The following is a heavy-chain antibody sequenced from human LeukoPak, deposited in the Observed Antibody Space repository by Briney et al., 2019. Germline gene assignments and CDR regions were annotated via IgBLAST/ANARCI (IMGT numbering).Heavy chain of an antibody. CDR3: ARVWDREVKYFDY. J-gene: IGHJ4*02. V-gene: IGHV4-61*08. D-gene: IGHD1-26*01. CDR2: ISDTGST. Sequence: SETLSLTRTVSGGSVSSGAYAWSWIRQPPGRGLQCIGYISDTGSTTYNPSLESRVTISADTSKNQFSLKLNSVTAADMAVYYCARVWDREVKYFDYWGQGSLVTVSS. CDR1: GGSVSSGAYA.